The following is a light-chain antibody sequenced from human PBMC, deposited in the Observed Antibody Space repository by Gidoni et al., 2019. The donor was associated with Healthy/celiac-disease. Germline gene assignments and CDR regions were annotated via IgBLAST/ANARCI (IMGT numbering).Light chain of an antibody. CDR3: NSRDSSGNPVV. V-gene: IGLV3-19*01. Sequence: SSALTQAPAVSVALGQTVRITCQGDSLRSYYASWYQQKPGQAPVLVIYGKNNRPSGIPDRLSGSSSGNTASLTITGAQAEDEADYYCNSRDSSGNPVVFGGGTKLTVL. CDR1: SLRSYY. J-gene: IGLJ2*01. CDR2: GKN.